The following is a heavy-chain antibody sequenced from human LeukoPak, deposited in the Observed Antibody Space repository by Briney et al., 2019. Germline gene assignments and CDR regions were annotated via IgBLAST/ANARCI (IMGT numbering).Heavy chain of an antibody. CDR2: INPNSGGT. Sequence: GASVKVSCKASGYTFTGYYMHWVRQAPGQGLEWMGWINPNSGGTIYAQKFQGRVTMTEDTSTDTAYMELSSLRSEDMAVYYCATDRGWAHGSGDYWGQGTLVTVSS. CDR3: ATDRGWAHGSGDY. D-gene: IGHD3-10*01. V-gene: IGHV1-2*02. J-gene: IGHJ4*02. CDR1: GYTFTGYY.